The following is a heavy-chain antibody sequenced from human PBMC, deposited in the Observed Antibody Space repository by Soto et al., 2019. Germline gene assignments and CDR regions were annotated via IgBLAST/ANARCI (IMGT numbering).Heavy chain of an antibody. CDR3: ARAPITIFGEVIIDYDY. Sequence: EASVKVSCKASGYTFTSYGISWVLQAPGQGLEWMGWISAYNGNTNYAQKLQGRVTMTTDTSTSTAYMELRSLRSDDTAVYYCARAPITIFGEVIIDYDYWGQGTLVTISS. D-gene: IGHD3-3*01. CDR2: ISAYNGNT. J-gene: IGHJ4*02. CDR1: GYTFTSYG. V-gene: IGHV1-18*01.